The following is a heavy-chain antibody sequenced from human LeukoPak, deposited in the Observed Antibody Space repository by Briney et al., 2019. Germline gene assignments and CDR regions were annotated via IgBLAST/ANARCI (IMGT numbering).Heavy chain of an antibody. D-gene: IGHD6-6*01. CDR3: ARSLEEIAARRMVPSDY. V-gene: IGHV1-18*01. CDR1: GYTFTSYG. CDR2: ISAYNGNT. Sequence: ASVKVSCKASGYTFTSYGISWVRQAPGQGLEWMGWISAYNGNTNYAQKLQGRVTMTTDTSTGTAYMELRSLRSDDTAVYYCARSLEEIAARRMVPSDYWGQGTLVTVSS. J-gene: IGHJ4*02.